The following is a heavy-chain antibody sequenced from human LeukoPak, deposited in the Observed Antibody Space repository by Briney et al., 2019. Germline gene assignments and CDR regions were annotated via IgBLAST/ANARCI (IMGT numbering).Heavy chain of an antibody. V-gene: IGHV3-66*01. CDR2: IYSGGST. J-gene: IGHJ6*02. Sequence: GGSLRLSCAASGFTVSSNYMSWVRQAPGKGLEWVSVIYSGGSTYYADSVKGRFTISRDNSKNTLYLQMNSLRAEDTAVYYCARDSFRAVTTYYYYYGMDVWGQGTTVTVSS. CDR1: GFTVSSNY. D-gene: IGHD4-17*01. CDR3: ARDSFRAVTTYYYYYGMDV.